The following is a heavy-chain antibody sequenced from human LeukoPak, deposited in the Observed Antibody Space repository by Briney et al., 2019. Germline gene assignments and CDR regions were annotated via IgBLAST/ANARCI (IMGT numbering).Heavy chain of an antibody. Sequence: SETLSLTCTVSGGSISSYYWSWIRQPAGKGLEWIGRIYTSGSTNYNPSLKSRVTMSVDTSKNQFSLKLSSVTAADTAVYYCAGEGDAGTYSSGWYFWGQGTLVTVSS. CDR3: AGEGDAGTYSSGWYF. J-gene: IGHJ4*02. D-gene: IGHD6-19*01. V-gene: IGHV4-4*07. CDR2: IYTSGST. CDR1: GGSISSYY.